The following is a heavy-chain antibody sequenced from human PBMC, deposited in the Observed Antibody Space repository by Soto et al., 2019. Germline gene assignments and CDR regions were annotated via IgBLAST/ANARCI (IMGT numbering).Heavy chain of an antibody. CDR1: GFTVSSNY. Sequence: LRLSCAASGFTVSSNYMSWVRQAPGKGLEWVGRIKSKTDGGTTDYAAPVKGRFTISRDDSKNTLYLQMNSLKTEDTAVYYCTTDLPVRGVKGVWDYYYGMDVWGQGTTVTVSS. CDR2: IKSKTDGGTT. V-gene: IGHV3-15*01. D-gene: IGHD3-10*01. CDR3: TTDLPVRGVKGVWDYYYGMDV. J-gene: IGHJ6*02.